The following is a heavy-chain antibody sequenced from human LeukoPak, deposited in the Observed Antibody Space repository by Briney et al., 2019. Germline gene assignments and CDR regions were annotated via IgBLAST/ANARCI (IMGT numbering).Heavy chain of an antibody. Sequence: PGGSLRLSCAASGFTFRSYGMHWVRQAPGKGLEWVAFIRYDGNSNYYADSVKGRFTISRDNSKNSLYLQMNSLRTEDTALYYCAKDSQWELLSPSQKFDYWGQGTLVTVSS. CDR1: GFTFRSYG. J-gene: IGHJ4*02. V-gene: IGHV3-30*02. D-gene: IGHD1-26*01. CDR3: AKDSQWELLSPSQKFDY. CDR2: IRYDGNSN.